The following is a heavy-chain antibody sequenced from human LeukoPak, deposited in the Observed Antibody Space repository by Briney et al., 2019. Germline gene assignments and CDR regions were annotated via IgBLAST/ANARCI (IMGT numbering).Heavy chain of an antibody. CDR1: GFTFSDYY. CDR3: ARVRGSYSSDY. V-gene: IGHV3-11*04. D-gene: IGHD1-26*01. J-gene: IGHJ4*02. CDR2: ISTSGTTI. Sequence: PGGSPRLSCAASGFTFSDYYMSWIRQAPGKGLEWVSYISTSGTTIRYADPVKGRFTISRDDAKNSLYLQMNNLRAEDTAVYYCARVRGSYSSDYWGQGTLVTVSS.